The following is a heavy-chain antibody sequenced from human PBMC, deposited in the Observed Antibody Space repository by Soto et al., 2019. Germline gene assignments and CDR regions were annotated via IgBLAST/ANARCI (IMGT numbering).Heavy chain of an antibody. J-gene: IGHJ6*03. CDR2: ISGSGGST. CDR1: GFTFSSYA. D-gene: IGHD3-16*02. Sequence: GGSLRLSCAASGFTFSSYAMSWVRQAPGKGLEWVSAISGSGGSTYYADSVKGRFTISRDNSKNTLYLQMNSLRAEDTAVYYCATIPESELSYYYYYYYMDVWGKGTTVTVSS. CDR3: ATIPESELSYYYYYYYMDV. V-gene: IGHV3-23*01.